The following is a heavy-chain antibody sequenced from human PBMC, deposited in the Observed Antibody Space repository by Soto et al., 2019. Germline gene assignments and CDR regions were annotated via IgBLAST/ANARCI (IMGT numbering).Heavy chain of an antibody. CDR3: ARGYSYGYVGAYYFDY. D-gene: IGHD5-18*01. CDR2: TYYRSKWYN. Sequence: SQTLSLTCAISGDSVSSNSAAWNWIRQSPSRGLEWLGRTYYRSKWYNDYAVSVKSRITINPDTSKNQFSLQLNSVTHEDTAVYYCARGYSYGYVGAYYFDYWGQGTLVTVSS. J-gene: IGHJ4*02. CDR1: GDSVSSNSAA. V-gene: IGHV6-1*01.